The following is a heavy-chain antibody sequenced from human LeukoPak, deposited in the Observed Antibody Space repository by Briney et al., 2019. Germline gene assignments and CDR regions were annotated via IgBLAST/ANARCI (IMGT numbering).Heavy chain of an antibody. CDR3: AGSGVDYDDAFDI. Sequence: GGSLRLSCAASGFTFSSYAMSWVRQAPGKGLEWVSAISGSGGSTYYADSVKGRFTISRDNSKNTLYLQMNSLRAEDTAVYYCAGSGVDYDDAFDIWGQGTMVTVSS. CDR1: GFTFSSYA. J-gene: IGHJ3*02. CDR2: ISGSGGST. V-gene: IGHV3-23*01. D-gene: IGHD4-17*01.